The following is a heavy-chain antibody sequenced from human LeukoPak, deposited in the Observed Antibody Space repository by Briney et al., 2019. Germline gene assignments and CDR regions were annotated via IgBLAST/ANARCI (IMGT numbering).Heavy chain of an antibody. D-gene: IGHD6-13*01. CDR2: IRSTAYGATT. Sequence: GGSLRLSCTASGFIFGDYAMSWVRQAPEKGLEGVVFIRSTAYGATTEYAASVKDRFTISRDDHKRIAYLQMNSLKTDDTAVYYCTRGVYQLLYFDDWGQAALVTVPS. CDR3: TRGVYQLLYFDD. CDR1: GFIFGDYA. J-gene: IGHJ4*02. V-gene: IGHV3-49*04.